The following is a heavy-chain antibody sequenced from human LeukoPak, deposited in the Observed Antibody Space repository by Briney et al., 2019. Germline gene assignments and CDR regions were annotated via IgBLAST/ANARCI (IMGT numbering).Heavy chain of an antibody. V-gene: IGHV1-3*01. Sequence: ASVKVSCKASGYTFTSYAMHWVRQAPGQRLEWMGWINAGNGNTKYSQKFQGRVTITRDTSASTAYMELSSLRSEDTAVYYCARDLGYCGGGSCPRWFAPGAREPRVPVPS. CDR3: ARDLGYCGGGSCPRWFAP. D-gene: IGHD2-15*01. J-gene: IGHJ5*02. CDR2: INAGNGNT. CDR1: GYTFTSYA.